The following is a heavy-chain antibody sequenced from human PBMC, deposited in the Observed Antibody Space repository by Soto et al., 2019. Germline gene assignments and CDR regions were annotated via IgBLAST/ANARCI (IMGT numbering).Heavy chain of an antibody. V-gene: IGHV4-34*01. Sequence: SETLSLTCAVYGGSFSGYYWSWIRQPPGKGLEWIGEINHSGSTNYNPSLKSRVTISVDTSKNQFSLKLSSVTAADTAVYYCARKPKYAGYCSSTSCYRGWFDPWGQGTLVTVPQ. CDR3: ARKPKYAGYCSSTSCYRGWFDP. J-gene: IGHJ5*02. CDR1: GGSFSGYY. D-gene: IGHD2-2*01. CDR2: INHSGST.